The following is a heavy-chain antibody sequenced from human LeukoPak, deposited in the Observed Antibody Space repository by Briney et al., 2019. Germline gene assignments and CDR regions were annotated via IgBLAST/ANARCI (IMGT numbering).Heavy chain of an antibody. V-gene: IGHV4-39*01. CDR1: GGSISSSSYY. CDR3: AGLTSIRDY. CDR2: IYYSGST. Sequence: PSETLSLTCTVSGGSISSSSYYCGGIRPPPGKGLEWIGSIYYSGSTYYNPSLKSRVTISVDTSKNQFSLKLSSVTAADTAVYYCAGLTSIRDYWGQGTLVTVSS. D-gene: IGHD1-14*01. J-gene: IGHJ4*02.